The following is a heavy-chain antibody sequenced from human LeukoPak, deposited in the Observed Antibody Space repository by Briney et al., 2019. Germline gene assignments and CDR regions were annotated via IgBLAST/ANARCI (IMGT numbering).Heavy chain of an antibody. CDR3: ARARLGYCSSTSCSRYYYYYYMDV. CDR1: GYTFTGYY. Sequence: ASVKVSCKASGYTFTGYYMHWVRQAPGQGLEWMGRINPNSGGTNYAQKFQGRVTMTRDTSISTAYMELSRLRSDDTAVYSCARARLGYCSSTSCSRYYYYYYMDVWGKGTTVTVSS. D-gene: IGHD2-2*01. CDR2: INPNSGGT. V-gene: IGHV1-2*06. J-gene: IGHJ6*03.